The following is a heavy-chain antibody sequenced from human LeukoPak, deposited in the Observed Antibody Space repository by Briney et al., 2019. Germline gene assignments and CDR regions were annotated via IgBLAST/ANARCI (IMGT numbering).Heavy chain of an antibody. Sequence: GGSLRLSCAASGFTFRSYWMTWVRQSPGKGLEWVANIKQDGSEKYYVDSVKGRFTISRDNAKNSLYLQMNSLRAEDTAVYYCARVKSGVVAATHWFDPWGQGTLVTVSS. V-gene: IGHV3-7*01. J-gene: IGHJ5*02. CDR1: GFTFRSYW. CDR2: IKQDGSEK. CDR3: ARVKSGVVAATHWFDP. D-gene: IGHD2-15*01.